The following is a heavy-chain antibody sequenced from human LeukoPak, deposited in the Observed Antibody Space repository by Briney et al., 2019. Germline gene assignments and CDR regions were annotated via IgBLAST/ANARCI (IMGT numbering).Heavy chain of an antibody. J-gene: IGHJ3*02. CDR2: IYPGDSDT. Sequence: GESLKISCKGSGYSFTSYWIGWVRQMPGKGLEWMGIIYPGDSDTRYSPSFQGQVTISADKPISTAYLQWSSLKASDTAMYYCARTDYYGSGTYAFDIWGQGTMVTVSS. V-gene: IGHV5-51*04. CDR3: ARTDYYGSGTYAFDI. D-gene: IGHD3-10*01. CDR1: GYSFTSYW.